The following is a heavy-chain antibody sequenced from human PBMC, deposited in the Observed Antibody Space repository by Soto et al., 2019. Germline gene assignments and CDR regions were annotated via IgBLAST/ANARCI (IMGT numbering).Heavy chain of an antibody. D-gene: IGHD2-15*01. CDR1: GYGFTTYG. J-gene: IGHJ3*01. CDR3: ARGHEFGGNSDAFDV. Sequence: ASVKVSCKGSGYGFTTYGITWVRQAPGQGLEWMAWISAHNGNTNYAQKLQGRVTVTRDTSTSTAYMELRSLRSDDTAVYYCARGHEFGGNSDAFDVWGQGTMVTVSS. V-gene: IGHV1-18*01. CDR2: ISAHNGNT.